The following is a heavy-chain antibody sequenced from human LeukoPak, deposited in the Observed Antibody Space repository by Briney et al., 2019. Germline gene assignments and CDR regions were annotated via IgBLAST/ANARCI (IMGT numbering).Heavy chain of an antibody. Sequence: SETLSLTCAVSGYSISSGYYWGWIRQPPGKGLEWIGSIYHSGSTYYNPSLKSRVTISVDTSKNQFSLKLSSVTAADTAVYYCARLPPLYSSGDYWGQGTLVTLSS. J-gene: IGHJ4*02. CDR3: ARLPPLYSSGDY. D-gene: IGHD6-25*01. CDR2: IYHSGST. CDR1: GYSISSGYY. V-gene: IGHV4-38-2*01.